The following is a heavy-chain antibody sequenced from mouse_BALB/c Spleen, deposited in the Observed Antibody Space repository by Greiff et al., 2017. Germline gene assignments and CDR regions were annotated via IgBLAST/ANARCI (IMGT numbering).Heavy chain of an antibody. CDR1: GYTFSSYW. J-gene: IGHJ1*01. V-gene: IGHV1-9*01. D-gene: IGHD1-2*01. CDR2: ILPGSGST. CDR3: ARADLLRLRYFDG. Sequence: QVQLKQSGAELMKPGASVKISCKATGYTFSSYWLEWVKQRPGHGLEWIGEILPGSGSTNYNEKFKGKATFTADTSSNTAYMQLSSLTSEDSAVYYCARADLLRLRYFDGWGAGTTVTVSS.